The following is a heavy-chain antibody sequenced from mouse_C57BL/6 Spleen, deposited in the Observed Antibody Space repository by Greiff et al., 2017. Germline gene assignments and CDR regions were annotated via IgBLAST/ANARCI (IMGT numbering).Heavy chain of an antibody. CDR2: IYPGDGDT. V-gene: IGHV1-82*01. D-gene: IGHD1-1*01. J-gene: IGHJ1*03. CDR3: ATHYYGSFDWYFDV. CDR1: GYAFSSSW. Sequence: QVQLKESGPELVKPGASVKISCKASGYAFSSSWMNWVKQRPGKGLEWIGRIYPGDGDTNYNGKFKGKATLTADKSSSTAYMQLSSLTSEDSAVYFCATHYYGSFDWYFDVWGTGTTVTVSS.